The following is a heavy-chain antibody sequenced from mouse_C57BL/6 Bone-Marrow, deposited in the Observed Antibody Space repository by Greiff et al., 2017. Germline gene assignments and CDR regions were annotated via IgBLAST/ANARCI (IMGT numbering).Heavy chain of an antibody. D-gene: IGHD2-1*01. CDR3: AREEDIYYGIPYAMDY. V-gene: IGHV1-56*01. CDR2: IFPGSGST. J-gene: IGHJ4*01. Sequence: VQLQQSGPELVRPGASVKISCKAPGYTFTSHWIQWVRQRPGQGLEWIGEIFPGSGSTYYNEKFKGKATLTVDTSSSTAYMQLSSLTSEDSAVYFCAREEDIYYGIPYAMDYWGQGTSVTVSS. CDR1: GYTFTSHW.